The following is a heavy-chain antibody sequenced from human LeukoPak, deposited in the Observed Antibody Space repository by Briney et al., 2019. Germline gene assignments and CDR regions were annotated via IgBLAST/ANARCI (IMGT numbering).Heavy chain of an antibody. D-gene: IGHD2-8*01. V-gene: IGHV3-23*01. Sequence: PGGSLRLSCAASGFTFSSYWMSWVRQAPGKGLEWVSAISGSGGSTYYADSVKGRFTISRDNSKNTLYLQINSLRAEDTAVYYCAKEDIVLMVYALGGIFDYWGQGTLVTVSS. J-gene: IGHJ4*02. CDR1: GFTFSSYW. CDR2: ISGSGGST. CDR3: AKEDIVLMVYALGGIFDY.